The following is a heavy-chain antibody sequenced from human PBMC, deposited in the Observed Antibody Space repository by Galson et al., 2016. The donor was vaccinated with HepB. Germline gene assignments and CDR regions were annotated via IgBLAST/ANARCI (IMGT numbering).Heavy chain of an antibody. V-gene: IGHV5-51*01. CDR1: GYSFTSHW. D-gene: IGHD2-15*01. Sequence: QSGAEVKKPGESLKISCKASGYSFTSHWIGWVRQMPGKGLEWMGIIYPGDSDTTYSPPFEGQVTISADKSSSIAYVQWSSLKASDTAMYYCARQGASCSGRNYYYFYGMDVWGQGTTVTVSS. CDR3: ARQGASCSGRNYYYFYGMDV. J-gene: IGHJ6*02. CDR2: IYPGDSDT.